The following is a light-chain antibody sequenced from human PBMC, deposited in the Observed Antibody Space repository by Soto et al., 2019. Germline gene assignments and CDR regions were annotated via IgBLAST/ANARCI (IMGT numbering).Light chain of an antibody. CDR2: RND. CDR3: AAWDDSLSGPV. Sequence: QSVLTQPPSASGTPGQRVTISCSGSSSNIGSNYVYWYQQVTGTAPKLLIYRNDQRPSGVPDRFSGSKSGTSASLAISGLRSEDEADYYCAAWDDSLSGPVFGGGTKLTVL. V-gene: IGLV1-47*01. J-gene: IGLJ2*01. CDR1: SSNIGSNY.